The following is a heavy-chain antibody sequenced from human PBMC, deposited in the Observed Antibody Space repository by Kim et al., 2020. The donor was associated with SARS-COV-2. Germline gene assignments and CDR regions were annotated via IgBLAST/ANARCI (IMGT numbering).Heavy chain of an antibody. J-gene: IGHJ5*02. CDR1: GGSISSYY. CDR2: IYYSGST. D-gene: IGHD1-26*01. V-gene: IGHV4-59*08. CDR3: ARHSGLPYDSGINWFDP. Sequence: SETLSLTCTVSGGSISSYYWSWIRQPPGKGLEWIGYIYYSGSTNYNPSLKSRVTISVDTSKNQFSLKLSSVTAADTAVYYCARHSGLPYDSGINWFDPWGQGTLVTVSS.